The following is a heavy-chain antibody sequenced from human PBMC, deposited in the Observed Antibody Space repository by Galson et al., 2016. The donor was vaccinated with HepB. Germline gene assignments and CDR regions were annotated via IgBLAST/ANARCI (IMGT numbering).Heavy chain of an antibody. CDR1: GFTFSSCA. CDR3: ARKELYYYYYGMDV. Sequence: SLRLSCAASGFTFSSCAMHWVRQAPGKGLEWVAVISYDGSNKYYADSVKGRFTISRDNSKNTLYLQMNSLRAEDTAVYYCARKELYYYYYGMDVWGQGTTVTVSS. CDR2: ISYDGSNK. D-gene: IGHD1-7*01. J-gene: IGHJ6*02. V-gene: IGHV3-30-3*01.